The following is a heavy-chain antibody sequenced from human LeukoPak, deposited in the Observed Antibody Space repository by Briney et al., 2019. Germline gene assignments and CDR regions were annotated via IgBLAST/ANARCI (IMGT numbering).Heavy chain of an antibody. D-gene: IGHD3-10*01. V-gene: IGHV3-21*01. CDR2: ISSSSSYI. CDR3: ASVDYYGSGNYYNDVDY. Sequence: GGSLRLSCVASGVTFSSYSMNWFRQAPGKGLEWVSSISSSSSYIYYADSVKGRFTISRDNAKNSLYLQMNSLRAEDTAVYYCASVDYYGSGNYYNDVDYWGQGTLVTVSS. J-gene: IGHJ4*02. CDR1: GVTFSSYS.